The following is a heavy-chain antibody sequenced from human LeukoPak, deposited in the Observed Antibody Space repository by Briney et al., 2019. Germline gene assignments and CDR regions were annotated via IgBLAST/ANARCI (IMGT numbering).Heavy chain of an antibody. V-gene: IGHV3-48*01. CDR2: ISSSSSTI. Sequence: GGSLRLSCAASGFTFSSYSMNWVRQAPGKGLEWVSYISSSSSTIYYADCVKGRFTISRNNAKNSLYLQMNSLRAEDTAVYYCARGAERSGYDYWGQGPLVTVAS. CDR1: GFTFSSYS. J-gene: IGHJ4*02. D-gene: IGHD3-22*01. CDR3: ARGAERSGYDY.